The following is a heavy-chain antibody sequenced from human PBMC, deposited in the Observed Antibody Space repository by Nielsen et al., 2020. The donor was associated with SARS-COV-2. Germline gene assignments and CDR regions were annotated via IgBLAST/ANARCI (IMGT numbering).Heavy chain of an antibody. Sequence: GGSLRLSCKGSGYSFTSYWISWVRQMPGKGLEWMGRIDPSDSYTNYSPSFQGHVTISADKSISTAYLQWSSLKASDTAMYYCARLSNYYYGSGTHYYYYMDVWGKGTTVTVSS. CDR2: IDPSDSYT. CDR1: GYSFTSYW. V-gene: IGHV5-10-1*01. D-gene: IGHD3-10*01. CDR3: ARLSNYYYGSGTHYYYYMDV. J-gene: IGHJ6*03.